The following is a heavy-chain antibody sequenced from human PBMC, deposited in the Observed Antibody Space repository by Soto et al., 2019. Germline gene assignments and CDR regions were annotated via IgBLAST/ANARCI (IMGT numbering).Heavy chain of an antibody. V-gene: IGHV3-30*18. Sequence: GGSLRLSCAASGFTFSSYGMHWVRQAPGKGLEWVAVISYDGSNKYYADSVKGRFTISRDNSKNTLYLQMNSLRAEDTAVYYCAKDWNYYGSGSYYRYWGQGTLVTVPQ. CDR1: GFTFSSYG. CDR2: ISYDGSNK. D-gene: IGHD3-10*01. CDR3: AKDWNYYGSGSYYRY. J-gene: IGHJ4*02.